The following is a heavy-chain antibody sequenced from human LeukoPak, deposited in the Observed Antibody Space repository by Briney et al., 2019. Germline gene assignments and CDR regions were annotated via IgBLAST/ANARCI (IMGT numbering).Heavy chain of an antibody. D-gene: IGHD3-10*01. Sequence: SETLSLTCAVYGGSFSGYYWSWIRQPPGKGLEWIGEIYHSGSTNYNPSLKSRVTISVDKSKNQFSLKLSSVTAADTAVYYCARVGVYPMGAFDIWGQGTMVTVSS. V-gene: IGHV4-34*01. CDR2: IYHSGST. CDR3: ARVGVYPMGAFDI. CDR1: GGSFSGYY. J-gene: IGHJ3*02.